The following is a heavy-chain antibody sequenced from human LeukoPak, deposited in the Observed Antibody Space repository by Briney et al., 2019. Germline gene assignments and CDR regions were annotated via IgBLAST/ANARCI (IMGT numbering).Heavy chain of an antibody. CDR3: ARGPRVSAGWQFDY. V-gene: IGHV6-1*01. CDR1: GDSVSSKSAT. CDR2: TYYRSKWYN. Sequence: SQTLSLTCAISGDSVSSKSATWNWIRPSPSRGLEWLGKTYYRSKWYNDSAVSVTSRITISPDTSKTQFSLPLNSVTPEDTAVYYCARGPRVSAGWQFDYWGQGTLVTVSS. J-gene: IGHJ4*02. D-gene: IGHD6-19*01.